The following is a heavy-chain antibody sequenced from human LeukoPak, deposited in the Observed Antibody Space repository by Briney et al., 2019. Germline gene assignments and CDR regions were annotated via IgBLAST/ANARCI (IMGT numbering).Heavy chain of an antibody. CDR1: GGSISSSRYY. D-gene: IGHD3-22*01. V-gene: IGHV4-39*01. J-gene: IGHJ4*02. Sequence: SETLSLTCTVSGGSISSSRYYWGWIRQPPGKGLEWIGSIYYSGGTYYNPSLKSRVTISVDTSKNQFSLKLSSVTAADTAVYYCARLKPSGYYYHGAYYFDYWGQGTLVTVSS. CDR3: ARLKPSGYYYHGAYYFDY. CDR2: IYYSGGT.